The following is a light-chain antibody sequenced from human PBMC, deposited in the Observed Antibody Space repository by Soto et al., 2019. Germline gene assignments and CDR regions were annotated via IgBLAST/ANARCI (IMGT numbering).Light chain of an antibody. CDR2: EVS. V-gene: IGKV2D-29*01. CDR1: QRLLHSDGKTY. CDR3: MQSVQISCT. Sequence: DIVMTQTPLSLSVTPGQQASISCKSSQRLLHSDGKTYFYWYLQKPGQPQQLLIYEVSNRFSGVSDRVSGSESGTYVTMKISRVEAEDVCVYLCMQSVQISCTFVQVNKLEIK. J-gene: IGKJ1*01.